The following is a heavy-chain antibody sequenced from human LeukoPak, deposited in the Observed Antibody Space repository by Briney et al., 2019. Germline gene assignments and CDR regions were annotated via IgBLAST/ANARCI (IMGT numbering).Heavy chain of an antibody. Sequence: GESLRLSCAASGFTFDTYAMNWVRQAPGKGPEWVAGISGSALTTHYADSVKGRFTVSRDSSRKMLFLQMNSLRAADTAIYYCARVIYPSYYSFCGMDVWGQGTTVTVSS. D-gene: IGHD5/OR15-5a*01. CDR2: ISGSALTT. J-gene: IGHJ6*02. V-gene: IGHV3-23*01. CDR1: GFTFDTYA. CDR3: ARVIYPSYYSFCGMDV.